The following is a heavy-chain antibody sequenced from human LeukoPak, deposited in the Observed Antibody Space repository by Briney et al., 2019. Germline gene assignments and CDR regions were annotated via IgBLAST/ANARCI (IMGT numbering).Heavy chain of an antibody. Sequence: GGSLRLSCAASGFTVSSTYMSWVRQVPGKGLEWVSVIYSGGYTYYADSVKGRFTISRDNSKNTLYLQMNSLRAEDTALYYCARIGNPATGDYWGQGTLVTVSS. CDR1: GFTVSSTY. J-gene: IGHJ4*02. V-gene: IGHV3-53*01. CDR2: IYSGGYT. D-gene: IGHD7-27*01. CDR3: ARIGNPATGDY.